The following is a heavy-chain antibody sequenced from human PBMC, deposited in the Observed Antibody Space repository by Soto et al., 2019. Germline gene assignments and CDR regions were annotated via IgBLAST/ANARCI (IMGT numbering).Heavy chain of an antibody. D-gene: IGHD3-22*01. CDR2: ISGSGEST. V-gene: IGHV3-23*01. CDR3: AKYSSYWGEDY. J-gene: IGHJ4*02. Sequence: VQLLESGGGLVQPGGSLRLSCAASGFTFSSYAMTWVRQAPGEGLQWVSSISGSGESTYHADSVKGRFTISRDNSKNTLTLQMNSLRAEDTAIYYGAKYSSYWGEDYWGQGTLVTVSS. CDR1: GFTFSSYA.